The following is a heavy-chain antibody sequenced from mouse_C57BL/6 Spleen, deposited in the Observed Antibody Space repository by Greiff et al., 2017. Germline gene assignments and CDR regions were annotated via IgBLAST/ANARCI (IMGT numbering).Heavy chain of an antibody. D-gene: IGHD1-1*01. CDR2: ISNLAYSI. V-gene: IGHV5-15*01. Sequence: EVMLVESGGGLVQPGGSLKLSCAASGFTFSDYGMAWVRQAPRKGPEWVAFISNLAYSIYYADTVTGRFTISRENAKNTLYLEMSSLRSEDTAMYYCARHYGSSFYYAMDYWGQGTSVTVSS. CDR3: ARHYGSSFYYAMDY. CDR1: GFTFSDYG. J-gene: IGHJ4*01.